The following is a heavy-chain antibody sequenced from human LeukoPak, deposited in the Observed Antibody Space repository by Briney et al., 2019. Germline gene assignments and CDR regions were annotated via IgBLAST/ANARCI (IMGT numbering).Heavy chain of an antibody. V-gene: IGHV4-34*01. Sequence: SETLSLTCAVYGGSFSGHYWTWIRQPPGMGLEWIGEINHSGSTTYNPSLNTRVTISVDTSKNQISLKLSSVTAADTAVYYCARPRYGSGSLDSWGQGTLVTVS. CDR2: INHSGST. CDR1: GGSFSGHY. J-gene: IGHJ4*02. CDR3: ARPRYGSGSLDS. D-gene: IGHD3-10*01.